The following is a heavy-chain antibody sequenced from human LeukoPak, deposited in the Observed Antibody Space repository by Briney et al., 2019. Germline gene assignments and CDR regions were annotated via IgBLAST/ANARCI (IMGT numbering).Heavy chain of an antibody. CDR1: GGSISSGGYY. Sequence: PSETLSLTCTVSGGSISSGGYYWSWIRQHPGKGLEWIGYIYYSGSTYYNPSLKSRVTISVDTPKNQFSLKLSSVTAADTAVYYCARWIGLLQFDAFDIWGQGTMVTVSS. V-gene: IGHV4-31*03. J-gene: IGHJ3*02. D-gene: IGHD3-22*01. CDR2: IYYSGST. CDR3: ARWIGLLQFDAFDI.